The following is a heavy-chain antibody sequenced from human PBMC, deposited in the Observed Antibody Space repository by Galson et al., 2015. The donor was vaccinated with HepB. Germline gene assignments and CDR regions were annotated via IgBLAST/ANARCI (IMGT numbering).Heavy chain of an antibody. CDR3: AHRRPGYNKFDY. Sequence: PALVKPTQTLTLTCTFSGFSLSTSGVGVGWIRQPPGKALEWLALIYWDDDKRYSPSLKSRLTITKDTSKNQVVLTMTNMDPVDTATYYCAHRRPGYNKFDYWGQGTLVTVSS. J-gene: IGHJ4*02. CDR1: GFSLSTSGVG. D-gene: IGHD5-24*01. CDR2: IYWDDDK. V-gene: IGHV2-5*02.